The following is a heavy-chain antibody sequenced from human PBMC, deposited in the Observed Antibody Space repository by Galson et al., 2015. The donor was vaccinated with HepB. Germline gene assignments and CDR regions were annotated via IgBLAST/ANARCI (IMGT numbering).Heavy chain of an antibody. V-gene: IGHV1-2*02. CDR1: GYTFTGYY. CDR3: ARDIVVVPAAIGFDY. Sequence: SVKVSCKASGYTFTGYYMHWVRQAPGQGLEWMGWINPNSGGTNYAQKFQGRVTMTRDTSISTAYMELSRLRPDDTAVYYCARDIVVVPAAIGFDYWGQGTLVTVSS. J-gene: IGHJ4*02. CDR2: INPNSGGT. D-gene: IGHD2-2*01.